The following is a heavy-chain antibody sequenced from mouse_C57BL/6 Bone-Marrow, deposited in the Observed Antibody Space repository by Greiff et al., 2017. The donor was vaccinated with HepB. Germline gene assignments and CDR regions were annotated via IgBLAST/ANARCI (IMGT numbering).Heavy chain of an antibody. Sequence: QVQLQQPGAELVKPGASVKLSCKASGYTFTSYWLQWVKQRPGQGLEWIGEIDPSDSYTNYNQKFKGKATLTVDTSSSTAYMQLSGLTSEDSAVYYCARGEGYWGQGTSVTVSS. V-gene: IGHV1-50*01. CDR3: ARGEGY. CDR1: GYTFTSYW. CDR2: IDPSDSYT. J-gene: IGHJ4*01.